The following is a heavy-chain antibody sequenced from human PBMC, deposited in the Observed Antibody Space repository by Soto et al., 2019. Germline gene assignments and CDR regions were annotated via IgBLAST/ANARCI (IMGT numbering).Heavy chain of an antibody. J-gene: IGHJ6*02. CDR3: ARHRAMAYYYYYGMDV. CDR1: GYSFTSYW. V-gene: IGHV5-51*01. D-gene: IGHD5-18*01. CDR2: IYPGDSDT. Sequence: PGESLKISCKGSGYSFTSYWIGWVRQMPGKGREWMGIIYPGDSDTRYSPSFQGQVTISADKSISTAYLQWCSLKASDTAMYYCARHRAMAYYYYYGMDVWSQGTTVTVSS.